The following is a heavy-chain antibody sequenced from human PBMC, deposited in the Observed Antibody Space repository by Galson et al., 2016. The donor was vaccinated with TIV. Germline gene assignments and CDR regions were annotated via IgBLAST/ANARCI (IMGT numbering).Heavy chain of an antibody. CDR1: GFTLSDHW. CDR3: VRAIAEIASF. CDR2: INEGGSNI. J-gene: IGHJ4*02. D-gene: IGHD6-13*01. Sequence: SLRLSCAASGFTLSDHWMNWVRQAPGKGLEWVANINEGGSNIYYEDAVKGRFTISRDNGKNSVYLQMTSLRAEDTAVYYCVRAIAEIASFWGQGTLVTVSS. V-gene: IGHV3-7*03.